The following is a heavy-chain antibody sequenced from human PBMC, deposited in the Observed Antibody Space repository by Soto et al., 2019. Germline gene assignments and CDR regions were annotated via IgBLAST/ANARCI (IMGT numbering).Heavy chain of an antibody. CDR2: IYYSGST. CDR1: GGSISSYY. V-gene: IGHV4-59*01. D-gene: IGHD4-17*01. CDR3: ARGTVTTQVDFDY. Sequence: PSETLSLTCTVSGGSISSYYWSWIRQPPGKGLEWIGYIYYSGSTNYNPSLKSRVTISVDTSKNQFSLKLSSVTAADTAVYYCARGTVTTQVDFDYWGQGTLVTVSS. J-gene: IGHJ4*02.